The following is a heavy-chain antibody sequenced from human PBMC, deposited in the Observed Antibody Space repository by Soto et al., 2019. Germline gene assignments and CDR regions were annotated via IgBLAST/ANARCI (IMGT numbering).Heavy chain of an antibody. Sequence: ASVKVSCKASGYIFTNHYIHWVRQAPGQGLEWMGIINPSGGSTNYLQKFQGRITMTRDTSTSAVYMELSSLRSEDTAVYFCARADYYDSSGFYYDCWGQGSLVTVSS. J-gene: IGHJ4*02. CDR1: GYIFTNHY. CDR2: INPSGGST. D-gene: IGHD3-22*01. CDR3: ARADYYDSSGFYYDC. V-gene: IGHV1-46*01.